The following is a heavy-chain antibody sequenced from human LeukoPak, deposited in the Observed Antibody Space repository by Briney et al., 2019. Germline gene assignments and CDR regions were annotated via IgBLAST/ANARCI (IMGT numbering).Heavy chain of an antibody. Sequence: ASVKVSCKASGYTFTSYGISWVRQAPGQGLEWMGWISAYNGNTNYAQKLQGRVTMTTDTSTSTAYTELRSLRSDDTAVYYCARVNFGSGWINWFDPWGQGTLVTVSS. CDR2: ISAYNGNT. CDR1: GYTFTSYG. J-gene: IGHJ5*02. D-gene: IGHD6-19*01. CDR3: ARVNFGSGWINWFDP. V-gene: IGHV1-18*01.